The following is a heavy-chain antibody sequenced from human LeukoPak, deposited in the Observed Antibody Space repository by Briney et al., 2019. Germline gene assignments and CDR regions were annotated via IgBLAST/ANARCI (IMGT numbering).Heavy chain of an antibody. Sequence: PGGSLRLSCAASGFTFSSYWMHWVRQAPGKGLVWVSLINSDGSSTIYADSVKGRFTISRDNVKNTLYLQMNSLRAEDTAVYYCARDPGDSGLDYWGQGTLVTVSS. V-gene: IGHV3-74*01. D-gene: IGHD2-21*02. CDR2: INSDGSST. CDR1: GFTFSSYW. J-gene: IGHJ4*02. CDR3: ARDPGDSGLDY.